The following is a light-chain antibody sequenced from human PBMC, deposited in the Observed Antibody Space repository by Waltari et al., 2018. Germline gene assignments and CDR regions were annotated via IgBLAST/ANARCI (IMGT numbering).Light chain of an antibody. CDR2: SND. J-gene: IGLJ2*01. CDR3: AAWDDSLRAVV. CDR1: NSNVRVNP. V-gene: IGLV1-44*01. Sequence: QSVLTQPPSASGTPGQRVTISCSGSNSNVRVNPVTWYQQLPGAAPGVLIYSNDQRPSGGPDRISGSKSGTSASLAISGLQSEDEAHYYCAAWDDSLRAVVFGGGTKVTVL.